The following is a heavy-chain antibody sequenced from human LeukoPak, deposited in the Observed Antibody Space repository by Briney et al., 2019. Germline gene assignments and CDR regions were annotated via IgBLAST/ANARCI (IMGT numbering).Heavy chain of an antibody. J-gene: IGHJ4*02. Sequence: ASVKVSCKASGGTFSSYAISWVRLAPGQGLEWMGRIIPILGIANYAQQFQGRVTITADKSTSTAYMELSSLRSEDTAVYYCARARTGTTSGSFDYWGQGTLVTVSS. CDR1: GGTFSSYA. CDR2: IIPILGIA. D-gene: IGHD1-1*01. CDR3: ARARTGTTSGSFDY. V-gene: IGHV1-69*04.